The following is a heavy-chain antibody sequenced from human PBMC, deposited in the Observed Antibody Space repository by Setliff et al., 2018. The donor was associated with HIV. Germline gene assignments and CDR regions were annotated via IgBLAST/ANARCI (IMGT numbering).Heavy chain of an antibody. D-gene: IGHD4-17*01. CDR3: AKGAGFYGDYTFDY. V-gene: IGHV4-59*11. Sequence: SETLSLTCTVSGASITSHYWSWIRQSPGRELEWIGYIYSTGSTNYNPSLQSRVSISMDASKNKFSLKVTSVTSADTAVYYCAKGAGFYGDYTFDYWGQGNLVTAPQ. CDR1: GASITSHY. J-gene: IGHJ4*02. CDR2: IYSTGST.